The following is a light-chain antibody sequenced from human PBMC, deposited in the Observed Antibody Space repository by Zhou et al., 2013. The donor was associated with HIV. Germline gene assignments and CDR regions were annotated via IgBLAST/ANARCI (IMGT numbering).Light chain of an antibody. CDR2: KAS. V-gene: IGKV1-5*03. CDR1: QNINSW. CDR3: QQYDSYSLWT. J-gene: IGKJ1*01. Sequence: DIQMTQSPSTLSASVGDRVTITCRASQNINSWLAWYQQKPGKAPKLLIYKASILESGVPSRFSGSGSGTEFTLTISSLQPDDFATYYCQQYDSYSLWTFGQGTKVEIK.